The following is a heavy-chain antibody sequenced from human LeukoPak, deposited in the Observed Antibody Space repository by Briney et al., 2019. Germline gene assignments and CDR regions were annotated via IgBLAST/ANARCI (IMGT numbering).Heavy chain of an antibody. CDR1: GGSISRYY. CDR2: IYYSGST. D-gene: IGHD1-26*01. Sequence: SETLSLTRTVSGGSISRYYWSWIRQPPGKGLEWIGYIYYSGSTNYNPSLKSRVTISVDTSKNQFSLKLNSVTAADTAVYYCARHDMDVAGGGLDYFDYWGQGTLVTVSS. J-gene: IGHJ4*02. CDR3: ARHDMDVAGGGLDYFDY. V-gene: IGHV4-59*08.